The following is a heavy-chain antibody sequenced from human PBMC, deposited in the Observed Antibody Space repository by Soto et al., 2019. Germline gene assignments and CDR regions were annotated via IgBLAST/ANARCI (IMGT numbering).Heavy chain of an antibody. D-gene: IGHD3-10*01. CDR1: GGSISTYY. CDR2: IYYSGST. CDR3: ARDPYGSGTSFGY. V-gene: IGHV4-59*01. Sequence: SETLSLTCTVSGGSISTYYWSWIRQPPGKGLEWIGYIYYSGSTSYNPSLKSRVTISVDTSKNQFSLKLSSVTAADTAVYYCARDPYGSGTSFGYWGQGALVTVSS. J-gene: IGHJ4*02.